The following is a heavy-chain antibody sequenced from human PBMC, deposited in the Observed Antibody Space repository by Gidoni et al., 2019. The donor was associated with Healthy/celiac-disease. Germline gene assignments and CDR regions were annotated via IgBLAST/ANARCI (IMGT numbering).Heavy chain of an antibody. CDR3: ARGVMVRGSLDY. V-gene: IGHV4-34*01. Sequence: QVQLQQWGAGLLKPSETLSLTCAVYGGSFSGYYWSWIRQPPGKGLDWLGEINHSGSTNYNPSLKSRVTISVDTSKNQFSLKLSSGTAADTAVYYCARGVMVRGSLDYWGQGTLVTVSS. D-gene: IGHD3-10*01. CDR1: GGSFSGYY. CDR2: INHSGST. J-gene: IGHJ4*02.